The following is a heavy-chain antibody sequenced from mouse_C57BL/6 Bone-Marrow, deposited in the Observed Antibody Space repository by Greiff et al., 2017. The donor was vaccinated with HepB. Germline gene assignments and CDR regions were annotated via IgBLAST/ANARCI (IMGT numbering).Heavy chain of an antibody. V-gene: IGHV5-16*01. CDR1: GFTFSDYY. Sequence: EVMLVESEGGLVQPGSSMKLSCTASGFTFSDYYMAWVRQVPEKGLEWVANINYDGSSTYYLDSLKSRFIISRDNAKNILYLQMSSLKSEDTATYYCARLIYYYGSSRSYFDYWGQGTTLTVSS. J-gene: IGHJ2*01. CDR3: ARLIYYYGSSRSYFDY. CDR2: INYDGSST. D-gene: IGHD1-1*01.